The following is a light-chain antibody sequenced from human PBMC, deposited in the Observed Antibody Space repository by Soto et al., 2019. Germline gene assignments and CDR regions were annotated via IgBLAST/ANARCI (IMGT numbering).Light chain of an antibody. Sequence: QSALTQPASVSGSPGQSITISCTGTSSDVGNYIVVSWYRQHPGKAPKLMIYDINNRPSGVSNRFSGSKSGNTASLTISGLQAEDEADYYCVLYTTSASYVFGTGTKLTVL. CDR1: SSDVGNYIV. J-gene: IGLJ1*01. CDR2: DIN. V-gene: IGLV2-14*01. CDR3: VLYTTSASYV.